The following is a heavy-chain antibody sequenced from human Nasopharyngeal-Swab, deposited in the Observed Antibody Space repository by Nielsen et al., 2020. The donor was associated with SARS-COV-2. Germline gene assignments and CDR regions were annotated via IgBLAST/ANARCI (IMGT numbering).Heavy chain of an antibody. CDR2: IKQDGSEK. D-gene: IGHD3-10*01. Sequence: GGSLRLSCAASGLSLSTYWMSWVRQAPAKGLEWVASIKQDGSEKNYVDSVKGRFTISRDNAKNSLFLQMDSLRTEDTAFYYCARVGGRTSPMGSWGQGTLVTVSS. J-gene: IGHJ4*02. CDR1: GLSLSTYW. V-gene: IGHV3-7*01. CDR3: ARVGGRTSPMGS.